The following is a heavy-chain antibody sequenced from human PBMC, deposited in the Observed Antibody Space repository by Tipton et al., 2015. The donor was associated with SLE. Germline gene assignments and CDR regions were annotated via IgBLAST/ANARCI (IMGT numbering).Heavy chain of an antibody. CDR2: IYYSGST. D-gene: IGHD2-15*01. CDR1: GGSISSHY. J-gene: IGHJ4*02. CDR3: ARTSQGCLDY. V-gene: IGHV4-59*08. Sequence: TLSLTCTVSGGSISSHYWSWIRQPPGKGLEWIGYIYYSGSTNYNPSLKSRVTISVGTSKNQFSLKLSSVTAADTAVYYCARTSQGCLDYWGQGTLVTVSS.